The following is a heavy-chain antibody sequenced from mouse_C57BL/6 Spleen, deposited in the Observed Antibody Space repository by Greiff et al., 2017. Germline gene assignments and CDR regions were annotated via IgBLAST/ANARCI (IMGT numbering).Heavy chain of an antibody. J-gene: IGHJ2*01. V-gene: IGHV5-6*01. CDR1: GFTFSSYG. Sequence: EVKVVESGGDLVKPGGSLKLSCAASGFTFSSYGMSWVRQTPDKRLEWVATISSGGSNTYYPDSVKGQFTISRDNAKNTRYLQMSSLKSEDTAMYYCARHGGLRRGDYVDYWGQGTTLTVSS. CDR3: ARHGGLRRGDYVDY. CDR2: ISSGGSNT. D-gene: IGHD2-4*01.